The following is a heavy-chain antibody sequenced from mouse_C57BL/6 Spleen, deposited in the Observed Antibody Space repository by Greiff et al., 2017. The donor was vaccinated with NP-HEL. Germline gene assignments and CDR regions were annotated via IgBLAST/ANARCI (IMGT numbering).Heavy chain of an antibody. CDR2: IDPSDSYT. Sequence: QVQLQQPGAELVMPGASVKLSCKASGYTFTSYWMHWVKQRPGQGLAWIGEIDPSDSYTNYNQKFKGKSTLTVDKSSSTAYMQLSSLTSEDAAVYYCARSGGTDYFDYWGQGTTLTVSS. D-gene: IGHD4-1*01. J-gene: IGHJ2*01. CDR3: ARSGGTDYFDY. V-gene: IGHV1-69*01. CDR1: GYTFTSYW.